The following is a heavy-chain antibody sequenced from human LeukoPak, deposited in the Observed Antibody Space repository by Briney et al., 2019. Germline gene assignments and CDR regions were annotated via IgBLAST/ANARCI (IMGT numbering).Heavy chain of an antibody. Sequence: SETLSLTCTVSGGSISGYCWGWIRQPPGQGLEWIGYMYHSGTTNCNPSLKSRVTISVDTSKNQFSLKLTSVTAADTAVYYCARCGYNSGWSYFDYWGQGTLVTVSS. CDR2: MYHSGTT. D-gene: IGHD6-19*01. V-gene: IGHV4-59*01. CDR1: GGSISGYC. J-gene: IGHJ4*02. CDR3: ARCGYNSGWSYFDY.